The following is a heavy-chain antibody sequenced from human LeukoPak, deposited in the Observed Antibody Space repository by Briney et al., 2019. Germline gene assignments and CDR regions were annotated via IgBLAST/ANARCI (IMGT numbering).Heavy chain of an antibody. CDR3: AKGIAIGAYHGVDY. Sequence: GGSLRLSCAASGFTFSSYAISWVRQAPGKGLEWVSAISGSGGSTYYADSVKGRFTISRDNSKNTLYLQMNSLRAEDTAVYYCAKGIAIGAYHGVDYWGQGTLVTVSS. CDR2: ISGSGGST. J-gene: IGHJ4*02. D-gene: IGHD3-16*01. V-gene: IGHV3-23*01. CDR1: GFTFSSYA.